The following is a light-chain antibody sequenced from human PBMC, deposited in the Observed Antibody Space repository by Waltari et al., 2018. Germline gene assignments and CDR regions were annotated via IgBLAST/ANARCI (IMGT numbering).Light chain of an antibody. CDR2: DAS. Sequence: EIVLTQSPGTLSLSPGERATLSCRPSQSVRRSLAWYQQKPGQAPRLLIFDASSRATGIPDRLSGSVSGTDFSLTISRLEPEDFAVYYCQKYVSLPATFGQGTKVEI. V-gene: IGKV3-20*01. CDR1: QSVRRS. J-gene: IGKJ1*01. CDR3: QKYVSLPAT.